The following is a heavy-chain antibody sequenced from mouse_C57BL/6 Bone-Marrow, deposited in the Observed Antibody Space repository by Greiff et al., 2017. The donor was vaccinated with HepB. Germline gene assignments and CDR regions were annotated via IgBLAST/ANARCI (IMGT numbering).Heavy chain of an antibody. D-gene: IGHD1-1*01. CDR3: ARSTLSIYYYGSRGFAY. CDR1: GYTFTGYW. CDR2: ILPGSGST. J-gene: IGHJ3*01. Sequence: QVQLKQSGAELMKPGASVKLSCKATGYTFTGYWIEWVKQRPGHGLEWIGEILPGSGSTNYNEKFKGKATFTADTSSNTAYMQLSSLTTEDSAIYYCARSTLSIYYYGSRGFAYWGQGTLVTVSA. V-gene: IGHV1-9*01.